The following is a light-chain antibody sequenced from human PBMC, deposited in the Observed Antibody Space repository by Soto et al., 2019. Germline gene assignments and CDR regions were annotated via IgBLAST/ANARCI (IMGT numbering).Light chain of an antibody. Sequence: EIVLTQSPGTLSLSPGERATLSCRASQSINSRYLAWYQQKPGQAPRLLIYGASSRATGIPDRFSGSGSGTDSTLTTSSLEPEDFEVYYCKQFGSSPGFTFGPGTIVDIK. V-gene: IGKV3-20*01. CDR3: KQFGSSPGFT. J-gene: IGKJ3*01. CDR1: QSINSRY. CDR2: GAS.